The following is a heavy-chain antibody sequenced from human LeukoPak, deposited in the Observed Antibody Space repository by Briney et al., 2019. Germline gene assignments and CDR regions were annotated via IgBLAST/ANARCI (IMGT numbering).Heavy chain of an antibody. J-gene: IGHJ6*03. CDR2: ISSNGGST. V-gene: IGHV3-64*01. CDR3: ARSDTAMVLYMDV. Sequence: PGGSLRLSCAASGFTFSSYAMHWVRQAPGKGLEYVSAISSNGGSTYYANSVKGRFTISRDNSKNTLYLQMGSLRAEDMAVYYCARSDTAMVLYMDVWGKGTTVTVSS. D-gene: IGHD5-18*01. CDR1: GFTFSSYA.